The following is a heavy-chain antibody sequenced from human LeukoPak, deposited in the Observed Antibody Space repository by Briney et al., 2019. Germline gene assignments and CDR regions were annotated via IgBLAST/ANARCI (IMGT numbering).Heavy chain of an antibody. J-gene: IGHJ4*02. V-gene: IGHV4-38-2*02. D-gene: IGHD4-17*01. Sequence: SETLSLTCTVSGDSISGGYYWGWVRQTPGEGLEWIGSIYHSGAAHYTPSLKSRVTISVDTSNNQFSLRLTSVTAADTAVYYCARLYGDYVAPFDYWSQGTLVTVSS. CDR3: ARLYGDYVAPFDY. CDR1: GDSISGGYY. CDR2: IYHSGAA.